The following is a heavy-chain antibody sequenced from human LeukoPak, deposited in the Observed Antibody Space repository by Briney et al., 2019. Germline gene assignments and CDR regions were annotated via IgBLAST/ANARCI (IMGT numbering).Heavy chain of an antibody. V-gene: IGHV1-2*02. CDR1: GYTFTGYY. Sequence: ASVKVSCKASGYTFTGYYMHWVRQAPGQGLEWVGWINPNSGGTNYAQKFQGRVTMTRDTSISTACMELSRLRFDDTAVYYCARVFGQSRSGRGFDYWGQGTLVTVSS. D-gene: IGHD1-14*01. J-gene: IGHJ4*02. CDR2: INPNSGGT. CDR3: ARVFGQSRSGRGFDY.